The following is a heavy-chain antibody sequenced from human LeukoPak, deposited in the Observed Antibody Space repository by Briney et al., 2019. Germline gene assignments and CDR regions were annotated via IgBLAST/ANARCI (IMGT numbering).Heavy chain of an antibody. Sequence: GSLRLSCAASGFTFSSYWMGWIRQPPGKGLEWIGSIYYSGSTYYNPSLKSRVTISVDTSKNQFSLKLSSVTAADTAVYYCARGYHYDSSGYPFDYWGQGTLVTVSS. CDR3: ARGYHYDSSGYPFDY. CDR2: IYYSGST. CDR1: GFTFSSYW. D-gene: IGHD3-22*01. V-gene: IGHV4-39*07. J-gene: IGHJ4*02.